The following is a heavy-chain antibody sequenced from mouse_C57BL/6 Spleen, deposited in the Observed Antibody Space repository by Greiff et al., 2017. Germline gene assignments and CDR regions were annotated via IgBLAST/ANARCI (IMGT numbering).Heavy chain of an antibody. CDR2: ISSGGSYT. J-gene: IGHJ2*01. Sequence: EVQGVESGGDLVKPGGSLKLSCAASGFTFSSYGMSWVRQTPDKRLEWVATISSGGSYTYYPDSVKGRFTISRDNAKNTLYLQMSSLKSEDTAMYYCARITGTGVYYFDYWGQGTTLTVSS. CDR3: ARITGTGVYYFDY. D-gene: IGHD4-1*01. V-gene: IGHV5-6*01. CDR1: GFTFSSYG.